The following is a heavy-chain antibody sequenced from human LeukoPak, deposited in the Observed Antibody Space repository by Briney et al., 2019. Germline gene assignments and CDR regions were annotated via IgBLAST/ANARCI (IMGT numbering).Heavy chain of an antibody. CDR3: AKGVLPTGFDF. Sequence: GGSLRLSCAASGFTFSSYAMNWVRQAPGKGLEWVSAISGSGGNTYYADSVKGRFTISRDNSKNTLYLQMNSLRAEDTAIYYCAKGVLPTGFDFWGQGTLVTVSS. CDR1: GFTFSSYA. J-gene: IGHJ4*02. D-gene: IGHD3-10*01. CDR2: ISGSGGNT. V-gene: IGHV3-23*01.